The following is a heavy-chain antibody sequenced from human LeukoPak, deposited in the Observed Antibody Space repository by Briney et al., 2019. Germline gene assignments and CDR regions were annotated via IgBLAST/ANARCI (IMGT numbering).Heavy chain of an antibody. J-gene: IGHJ3*02. CDR3: SGSHYDIFTGYSDGNAFDI. CDR1: GGSISSSSYY. D-gene: IGHD3-9*01. V-gene: IGHV4-39*07. Sequence: PSETLSLTCTVSGGSISSSSYYWGWIRQPPGKGLEWIGRNYYSGSHYSNPPLKRRVTISVDTSKNQFSLKLSSVTAADTAVYYCSGSHYDIFTGYSDGNAFDIWGQGTMVTVSS. CDR2: NYYSGSH.